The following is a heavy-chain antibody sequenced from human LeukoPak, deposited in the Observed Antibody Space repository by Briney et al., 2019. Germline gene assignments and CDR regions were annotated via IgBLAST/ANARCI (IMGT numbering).Heavy chain of an antibody. CDR3: ASTPGMYYYYYYMDV. V-gene: IGHV4-31*03. J-gene: IGHJ6*03. D-gene: IGHD6-13*01. CDR2: IYYSGIT. Sequence: SQTLSLTCTVSGGSISSGGYYWSWIRQHPGKGLEWIGYIYYSGITYYNPSLKSRVTISVDTPKNQFSLKLSSVTAADTAVYYCASTPGMYYYYYYMDVWGKGTTVTVSS. CDR1: GGSISSGGYY.